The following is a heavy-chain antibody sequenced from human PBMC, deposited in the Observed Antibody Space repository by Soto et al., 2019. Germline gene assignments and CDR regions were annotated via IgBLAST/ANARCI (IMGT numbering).Heavy chain of an antibody. CDR2: ISGRGDDT. CDR3: AKDENDAFPRGYFDH. Sequence: EVQLWESGGGLVQPGGSLRLSCAASGFTFKNYVMTWVRQAPGKGLEWVSGISGRGDDTYYADSVKGRFTISRDNNNDRLYLQMNSLRAEDTAIYFCAKDENDAFPRGYFDHWGQGALVAVSS. V-gene: IGHV3-23*01. CDR1: GFTFKNYV. D-gene: IGHD1-1*01. J-gene: IGHJ4*02.